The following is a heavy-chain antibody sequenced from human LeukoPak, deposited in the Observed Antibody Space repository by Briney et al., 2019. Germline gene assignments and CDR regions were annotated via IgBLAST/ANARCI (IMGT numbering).Heavy chain of an antibody. Sequence: SETLSRTCAVYGGSFSGYYWSWIRQPAGKGLEWIGRIYTSGSTNYNPSLKSRLTISLDTSKNEFSLKLSSVTAADTAVYYCAREGYDFWSGYRDLWGRGTLVTVSS. V-gene: IGHV4-4*07. D-gene: IGHD3-3*01. J-gene: IGHJ2*01. CDR2: IYTSGST. CDR3: AREGYDFWSGYRDL. CDR1: GGSFSGYY.